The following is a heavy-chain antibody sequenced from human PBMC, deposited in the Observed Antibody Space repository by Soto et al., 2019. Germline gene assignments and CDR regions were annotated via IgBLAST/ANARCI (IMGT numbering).Heavy chain of an antibody. Sequence: GESLKISCKGSGYSFTSYWIGWVRQMPGKGLEWMGIIYPGDYDTRYSPSFQGQVTISADKSISTAYLQWSSLKASDTAMYYCARESVGSSGWFLYYYYMDVWGKGTTVTVSS. CDR3: ARESVGSSGWFLYYYYMDV. J-gene: IGHJ6*03. V-gene: IGHV5-51*01. CDR2: IYPGDYDT. CDR1: GYSFTSYW. D-gene: IGHD6-13*01.